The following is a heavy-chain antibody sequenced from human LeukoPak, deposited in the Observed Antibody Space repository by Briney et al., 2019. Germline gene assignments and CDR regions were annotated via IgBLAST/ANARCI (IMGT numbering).Heavy chain of an antibody. J-gene: IGHJ3*02. CDR1: GFTFSSYA. D-gene: IGHD1-20*01. CDR2: ISGSGGGT. CDR3: AKDCRGHNWNDIDAFDI. V-gene: IGHV3-23*01. Sequence: GGSLRLSCAASGFTFSSYAMSWVRQAPGKGLEWVSAISGSGGGTYYADSVKGRFTISRDNSKNTLYLQMNSLRAEDTAVYYCAKDCRGHNWNDIDAFDIWGQGTMVTVSS.